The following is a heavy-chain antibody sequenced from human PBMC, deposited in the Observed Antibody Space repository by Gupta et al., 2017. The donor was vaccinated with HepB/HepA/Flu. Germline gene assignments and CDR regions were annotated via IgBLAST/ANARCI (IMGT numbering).Heavy chain of an antibody. CDR1: GFTFDDYA. J-gene: IGHJ4*02. CDR3: AKDFFGGPYSSLFTV. Sequence: EVQLVESGGGLVQPGRSLRLSCAASGFTFDDYAMHWVRQAPGKGLEWVSGISWNSGSIGYADSVKGRFTISRDNAKNSLYLQMNSLRAEDTALYYCAKDFFGGPYSSLFTVWGQGTLVTVSS. D-gene: IGHD6-6*01. CDR2: ISWNSGSI. V-gene: IGHV3-9*01.